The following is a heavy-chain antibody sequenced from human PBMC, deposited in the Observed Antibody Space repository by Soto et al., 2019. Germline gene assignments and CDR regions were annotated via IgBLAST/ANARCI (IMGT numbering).Heavy chain of an antibody. CDR2: IYYSGST. V-gene: IGHV4-39*01. CDR3: XXXXXXXXXXXXRQFDY. Sequence: QLQLQESGPGLVKPSETLSLTCTVSGGSISSSSYXWGWXRQPXGXGLEWIGSIYYSGSTYYNPSLKSRVTISVDTSXXQXXXKXXXXXXXXXXXXXXXXXXXXXXXXXXRQFDYWGQGTLVTVSS. J-gene: IGHJ4*02. CDR1: GGSISSSSYX.